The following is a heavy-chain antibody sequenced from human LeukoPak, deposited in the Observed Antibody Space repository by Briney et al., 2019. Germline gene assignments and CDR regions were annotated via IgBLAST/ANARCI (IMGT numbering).Heavy chain of an antibody. CDR3: ARMAGTYYYYYMDV. Sequence: SETLSLTCTVSGGSISSSSYYWGWIRQPPGKGLEWIGSIYYSGSTYYNPSLKSRVTISVDTSKNQFSLKLSSVTAADTAVYYCARMAGTYYYYYMDVWGKGTTVTVSS. CDR2: IYYSGST. J-gene: IGHJ6*03. CDR1: GGSISSSSYY. V-gene: IGHV4-39*01. D-gene: IGHD6-19*01.